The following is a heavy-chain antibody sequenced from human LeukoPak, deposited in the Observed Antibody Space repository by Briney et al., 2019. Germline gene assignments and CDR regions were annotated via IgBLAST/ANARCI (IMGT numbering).Heavy chain of an antibody. Sequence: GGSLRLSCAASGFTLRSYWMSWVRQAPGKGLEWVANIKQDGSEKYYVDSVKGRFTISRDNAKNSLYLQMNSLRAEDTAVYYCARNRALSIAAAGARDYWGQGTLVTVSS. CDR1: GFTLRSYW. V-gene: IGHV3-7*01. CDR3: ARNRALSIAAAGARDY. J-gene: IGHJ4*02. D-gene: IGHD6-13*01. CDR2: IKQDGSEK.